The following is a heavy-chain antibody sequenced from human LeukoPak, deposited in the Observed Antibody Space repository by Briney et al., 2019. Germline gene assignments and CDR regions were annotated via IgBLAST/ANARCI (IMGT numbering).Heavy chain of an antibody. J-gene: IGHJ4*02. Sequence: GGWLTLSCPACGCTFSNYAMNWLRPPPGKGLEWVSASSGSGGSSYYAGSVKGCFPISRDNSKNTLYLQMNSLRAEDTAVYCCAKDVSSPMIIVVVGGPFDSWGRGTLATVSS. D-gene: IGHD2-15*01. CDR2: SSGSGGSS. CDR1: GCTFSNYA. V-gene: IGHV3-23*01. CDR3: AKDVSSPMIIVVVGGPFDS.